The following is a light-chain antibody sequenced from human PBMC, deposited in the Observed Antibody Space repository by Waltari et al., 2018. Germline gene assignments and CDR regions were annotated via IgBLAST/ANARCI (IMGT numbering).Light chain of an antibody. CDR1: QDIYNY. Sequence: DIQMTQSPSSLSASVGDRVTITCQASQDIYNYFNWYQQKPGKAPKLLIYDASNLETGVPSRFSGSGSGTDFTFTISSLQTEDIATYYCQQYDNPPITFGQGTRLEIK. CDR2: DAS. J-gene: IGKJ5*01. CDR3: QQYDNPPIT. V-gene: IGKV1-33*01.